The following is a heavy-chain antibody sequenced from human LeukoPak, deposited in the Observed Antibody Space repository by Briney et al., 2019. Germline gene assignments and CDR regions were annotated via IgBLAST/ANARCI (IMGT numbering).Heavy chain of an antibody. CDR3: ARKRGGCYPD. V-gene: IGHV1-18*01. CDR2: ISPYNGDT. Sequence: ASVKVSCKASGYTFTHFDIGWVRQAPGQGLEWMGRISPYNGDTYYAQNLQGRVTVTTDTSTRTAYMELKSLTSDDTAVYYCARKRGGCYPDWGQGTLVTVSS. CDR1: GYTFTHFD. J-gene: IGHJ4*02. D-gene: IGHD2-15*01.